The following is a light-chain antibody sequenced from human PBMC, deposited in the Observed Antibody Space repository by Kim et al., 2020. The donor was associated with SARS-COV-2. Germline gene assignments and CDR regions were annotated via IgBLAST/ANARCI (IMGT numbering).Light chain of an antibody. CDR3: MQTLQTPLT. V-gene: IGKV2-28*01. J-gene: IGKJ4*01. Sequence: DILMTQSPLSLPVTPGEPASISCRSSQSLLHSNGYNYLDWYLQKPGQSPQLLIYLASSRASGVPDRFSGSGSGTDFILKISKVEAEDVGVYYCMQTLQTPLTFGGGTKLEI. CDR2: LAS. CDR1: QSLLHSNGYNY.